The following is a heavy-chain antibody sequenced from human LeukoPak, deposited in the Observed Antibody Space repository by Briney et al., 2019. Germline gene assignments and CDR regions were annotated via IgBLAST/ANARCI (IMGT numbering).Heavy chain of an antibody. J-gene: IGHJ4*02. CDR3: ARAYSMIVVVIMRY. V-gene: IGHV1-2*06. D-gene: IGHD3-22*01. CDR1: GYTFTGYY. Sequence: ASVKVSCKASGYTFTGYYMHWVRQAPGQGLEWMGRINPNSGGTNYAQKFQGGVTMTRDTSISTAYMELSRLRSDDTAVYYCARAYSMIVVVIMRYWGQGTLVTVSS. CDR2: INPNSGGT.